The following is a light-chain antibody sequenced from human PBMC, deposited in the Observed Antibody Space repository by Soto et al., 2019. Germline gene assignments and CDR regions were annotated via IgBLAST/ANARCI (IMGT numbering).Light chain of an antibody. V-gene: IGLV2-14*01. CDR2: DVT. CDR1: SNDVGGYNY. J-gene: IGLJ3*02. Sequence: QSALTQPASVSGSPGQSITISCTGTSNDVGGYNYVSWYQQHPGKAPKLLIYDVTTRPSGVSSRFSGSTSGNTASLTISGLQTEDEAEYYCTSYTSVSTVVFGGGTKLTVL. CDR3: TSYTSVSTVV.